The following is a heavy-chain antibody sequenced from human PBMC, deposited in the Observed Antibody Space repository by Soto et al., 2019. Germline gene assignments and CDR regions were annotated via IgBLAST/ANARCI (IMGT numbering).Heavy chain of an antibody. CDR3: ARDPSRYELGYFDY. D-gene: IGHD6-13*01. CDR1: GFTFSSYA. J-gene: IGHJ4*02. V-gene: IGHV3-30-3*01. Sequence: VGSLRLSCAASGFTFSSYALHWVRQAPGKGLEWVAVISYDGNNKYYADSVKGRFTISRDNSKNTLSLQMNSLRAEDTAVYYCARDPSRYELGYFDYWGQGTLVTVSS. CDR2: ISYDGNNK.